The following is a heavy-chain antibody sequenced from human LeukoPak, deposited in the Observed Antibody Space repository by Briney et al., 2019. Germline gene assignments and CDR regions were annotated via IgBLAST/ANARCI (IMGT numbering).Heavy chain of an antibody. CDR3: ARGGDYVFVDY. V-gene: IGHV4-30-4*01. CDR1: GGSISSGDYY. CDR2: IYYSGST. Sequence: SETLSLTCTDSGGSISSGDYYWSWIRQPPGKGLEWIGYIYYSGSTYYNPSLKSRVTISVDTSKNQFSLKLSSVTAADTAVYYCARGGDYVFVDYWGQGTLVTVSS. D-gene: IGHD3-16*01. J-gene: IGHJ4*02.